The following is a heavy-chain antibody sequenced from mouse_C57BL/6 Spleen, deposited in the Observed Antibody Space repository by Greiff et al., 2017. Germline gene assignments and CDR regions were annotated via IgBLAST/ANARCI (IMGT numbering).Heavy chain of an antibody. D-gene: IGHD1-1*01. CDR2: IYPGDGDT. V-gene: IGHV1-80*01. CDR3: ARWGTTVVAPFDY. J-gene: IGHJ2*01. CDR1: GYAFSSYW. Sequence: QVHVKQSGAELVKPGASVKISCKASGYAFSSYWMNWVKQRPGKGLEWIGQIYPGDGDTNYNGKFKGKATLTADKSSSTAYMQLSSLTSEDSAVYFCARWGTTVVAPFDYWGQGTTLTVSS.